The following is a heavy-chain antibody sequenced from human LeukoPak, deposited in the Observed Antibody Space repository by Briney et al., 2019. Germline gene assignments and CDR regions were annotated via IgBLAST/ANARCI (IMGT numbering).Heavy chain of an antibody. CDR1: EFAFSDYY. D-gene: IGHD6-13*01. Sequence: PGGSLRLSCAASEFAFSDYYMTWIRQPPGTGLEWVSYISNSGGTTHYVYSVKGRFTISRDSARNSLALQMNSLRVEDTAIYYCARGPRAAAGIYYYYMDVWGKGTTVTVSS. CDR3: ARGPRAAAGIYYYYMDV. CDR2: ISNSGGTT. J-gene: IGHJ6*03. V-gene: IGHV3-11*04.